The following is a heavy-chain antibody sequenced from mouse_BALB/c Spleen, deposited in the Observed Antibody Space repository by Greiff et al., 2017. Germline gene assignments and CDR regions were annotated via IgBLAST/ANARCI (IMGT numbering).Heavy chain of an antibody. J-gene: IGHJ4*01. CDR1: GFSLTSYG. Sequence: VQLVESGPGLVAPSQSLSITCTVSGFSLTSYGVHWVRQPPGKGLEWLGVIWAGGSTNYNSALMSRLSISKDNSKSQVFLKMNSLQTDDTAMYYCARELRRKDYAMDYWGQGTSVTVSS. V-gene: IGHV2-9*02. CDR3: ARELRRKDYAMDY. CDR2: IWAGGST. D-gene: IGHD2-4*01.